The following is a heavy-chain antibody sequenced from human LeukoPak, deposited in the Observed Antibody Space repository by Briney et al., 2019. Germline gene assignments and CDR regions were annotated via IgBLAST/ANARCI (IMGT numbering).Heavy chain of an antibody. CDR3: ARASWVSSADEVW. CDR1: GLSFSSFA. J-gene: IGHJ4*02. Sequence: PGGSLRLSCAASGLSFSSFAMSWVRQAPARGLQWLSSMKGTGETFYADSVRGRFTLSRDDSRNTVYLQLNNLRVEDTAVYYCARASWVSSADEVWWGQGTVVTVSS. V-gene: IGHV3-23*01. CDR2: MKGTGET. D-gene: IGHD3-16*01.